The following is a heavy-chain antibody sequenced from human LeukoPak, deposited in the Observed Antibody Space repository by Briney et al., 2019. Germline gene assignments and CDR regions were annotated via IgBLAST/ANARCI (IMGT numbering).Heavy chain of an antibody. CDR3: ARAGRTYYYESSGYYY. D-gene: IGHD3-22*01. CDR1: GGSFSGYY. V-gene: IGHV4-34*01. J-gene: IGHJ4*02. Sequence: SETLSLTCAVYGGSFSGYYWSWIRQPPGKGLEWIGEINHSGSTNYNPSLKSRVTISVDTSKNQFSLKLSSVTAADTAVYYCARAGRTYYYESSGYYYWGQGTLVTVSS. CDR2: INHSGST.